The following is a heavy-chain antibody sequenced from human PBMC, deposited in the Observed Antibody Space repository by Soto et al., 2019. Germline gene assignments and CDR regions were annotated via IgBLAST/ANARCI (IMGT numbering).Heavy chain of an antibody. Sequence: ASVKVSCKASGYTFTSYAMHWVHQAPGQRLEWMGWINAGNGNTKYSQKFQGRVTITRDTSASTAYMELSSLRSEDTAVYYCERGGSLYCYFDLSGRGTLVTVLL. CDR1: GYTFTSYA. CDR3: ERGGSLYCYFDL. CDR2: INAGNGNT. V-gene: IGHV1-3*01. D-gene: IGHD1-26*01. J-gene: IGHJ2*01.